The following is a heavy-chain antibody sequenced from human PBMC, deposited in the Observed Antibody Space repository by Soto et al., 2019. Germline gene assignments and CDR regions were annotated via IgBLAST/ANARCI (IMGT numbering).Heavy chain of an antibody. CDR3: ARDYDILTGLPDY. J-gene: IGHJ4*02. CDR2: IIPIFGTA. Sequence: SVKVSCKASGGTFSSYAISWVRQAHGQGLEWMGGIIPIFGTANYAQKFQGRVTITADESTSTAYMELSSLRSEDTAVYYCARDYDILTGLPDYWGQGTLVTVSS. CDR1: GGTFSSYA. D-gene: IGHD3-9*01. V-gene: IGHV1-69*13.